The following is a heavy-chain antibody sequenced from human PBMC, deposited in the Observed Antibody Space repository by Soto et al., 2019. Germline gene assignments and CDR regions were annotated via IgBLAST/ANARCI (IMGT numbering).Heavy chain of an antibody. V-gene: IGHV1-3*01. D-gene: IGHD3-10*01. Sequence: ASVKVSCKASGYTFTSYAMHWVRQAPGQRLEWMGWINAGNGNTKYSQKFQGRVTITRDTSASTAYMELSSLRSEDTAVYYCARRLLWFGDTDAFDIWGQGTMVTVS. CDR2: INAGNGNT. CDR1: GYTFTSYA. J-gene: IGHJ3*02. CDR3: ARRLLWFGDTDAFDI.